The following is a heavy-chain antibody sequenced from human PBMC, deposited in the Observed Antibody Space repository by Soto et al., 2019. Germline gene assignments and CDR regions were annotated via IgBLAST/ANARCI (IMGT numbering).Heavy chain of an antibody. Sequence: ASETLSLTCTVSGAPMNSYHWSWIRQPAGKGLEWIGHIHSSGSTNYNPSLKSRVTMSVDTSKNQFSLRLMSLTAADTAVYYCARDQGVAAAGITWFDPWGQGSLVTVSS. J-gene: IGHJ5*02. V-gene: IGHV4-4*07. CDR1: GAPMNSYH. CDR2: IHSSGST. CDR3: ARDQGVAAAGITWFDP. D-gene: IGHD6-13*01.